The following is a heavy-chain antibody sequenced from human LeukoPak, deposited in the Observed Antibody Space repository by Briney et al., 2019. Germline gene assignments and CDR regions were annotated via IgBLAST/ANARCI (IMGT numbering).Heavy chain of an antibody. CDR2: IYYSGST. V-gene: IGHV4-59*01. D-gene: IGHD2-2*01. J-gene: IGHJ4*02. Sequence: ASETLSLTCAVSGGSISSYYWSWIRQPPGKGLEWIGYIYYSGSTNYNPSLKSRVTISVDTSKNQFSLKLSSVTAADTAVYYCARVTDIVVVPDAPDVIPTRTYYFDYWGQGTLVTVSS. CDR1: GGSISSYY. CDR3: ARVTDIVVVPDAPDVIPTRTYYFDY.